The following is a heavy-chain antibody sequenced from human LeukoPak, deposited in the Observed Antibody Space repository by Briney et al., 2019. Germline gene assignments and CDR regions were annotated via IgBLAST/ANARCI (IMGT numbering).Heavy chain of an antibody. CDR1: GSTFTGYW. J-gene: IGHJ6*02. D-gene: IGHD3-10*01. Sequence: ALVKVSFKGSGSTFTGYWMDWVRQAPGQGLEWMGWINPNSGGTSYAQKFQGRVTMTRDTSISTAYMELSRLRSDDSAVYFCATPSMIRGIDVWGQGTTVTVSS. V-gene: IGHV1-2*02. CDR3: ATPSMIRGIDV. CDR2: INPNSGGT.